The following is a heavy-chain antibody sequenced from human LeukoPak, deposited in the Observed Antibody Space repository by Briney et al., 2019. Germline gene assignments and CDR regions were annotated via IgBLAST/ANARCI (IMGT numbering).Heavy chain of an antibody. V-gene: IGHV3-74*01. Sequence: GGSLRLSCAASGFTFSSYWMHWVRQAPGKGLVWVSRINSDGSSTSYADSVKGRFTISRDNAKNTLYLQMNSLRAEDTAVYYCARVGGDYGTRVLDYWGQGTLVTVSS. D-gene: IGHD4-17*01. CDR3: ARVGGDYGTRVLDY. CDR2: INSDGSST. CDR1: GFTFSSYW. J-gene: IGHJ4*02.